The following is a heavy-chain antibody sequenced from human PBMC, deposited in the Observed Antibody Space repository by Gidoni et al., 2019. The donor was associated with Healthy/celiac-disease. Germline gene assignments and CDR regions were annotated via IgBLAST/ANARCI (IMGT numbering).Heavy chain of an antibody. CDR3: ARFVIAAAGSYYFDY. D-gene: IGHD6-13*01. CDR2: IYYSGST. J-gene: IGHJ4*02. CDR1: GGSISSGGYY. V-gene: IGHV4-31*03. Sequence: QVQLQESGPGLVKPSQTLSLTCTVSGGSISSGGYYWSWIRQHPGKGLEWIGYIYYSGSTYYNPSLKSRVTISVDTSKNQFSLKLSSVTAADTAVYYCARFVIAAAGSYYFDYWGQGTLVTVSS.